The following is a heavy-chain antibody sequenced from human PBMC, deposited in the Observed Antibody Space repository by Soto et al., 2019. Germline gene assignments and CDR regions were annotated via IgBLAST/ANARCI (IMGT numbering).Heavy chain of an antibody. V-gene: IGHV3-23*01. D-gene: IGHD6-19*01. J-gene: IGHJ3*02. CDR3: AKDPYSSGSIPDAFDI. Sequence: HPGGSLRLSCAASGFTFSSYAMSWVRQAPGKGLEWVSAISGSGGSTYYADSVKGRFTISRDNSKNTLYLQMNSLRAEDTAVYYCAKDPYSSGSIPDAFDIWGQGTMVTVSS. CDR2: ISGSGGST. CDR1: GFTFSSYA.